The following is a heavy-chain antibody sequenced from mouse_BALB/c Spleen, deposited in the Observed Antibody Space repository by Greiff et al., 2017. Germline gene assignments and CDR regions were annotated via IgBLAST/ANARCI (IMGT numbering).Heavy chain of an antibody. D-gene: IGHD2-4*01. CDR1: GYTFTSYW. V-gene: IGHV1-69*02. Sequence: QVQLQQPGAELVRPGASVKLSCKASGYTFTSYWINWVKQRPGQGLEWIGNIYPSDSYTNYNQKFKDKATLTVDKSSSTAYMQLSSPTSEASAVYYCTASTMITTWFAYWGQGTLVTVSA. J-gene: IGHJ3*01. CDR3: TASTMITTWFAY. CDR2: IYPSDSYT.